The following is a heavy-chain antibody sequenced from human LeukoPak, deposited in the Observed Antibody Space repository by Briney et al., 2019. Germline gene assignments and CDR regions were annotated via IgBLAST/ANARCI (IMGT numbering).Heavy chain of an antibody. CDR3: ARAGQYYYDSAGYFPDY. D-gene: IGHD3-22*01. Sequence: SETLSLTCTVSGGSISSGDSYWSWIRQPPGKGLEWIGSIYYSGNTYYNPSLKSRVSISVDTSKDQFSLKLTPVTAADTAVYYCARAGQYYYDSAGYFPDYWGQGTLVTVSS. CDR1: GGSISSGDSY. CDR2: IYYSGNT. V-gene: IGHV4-30-4*01. J-gene: IGHJ4*02.